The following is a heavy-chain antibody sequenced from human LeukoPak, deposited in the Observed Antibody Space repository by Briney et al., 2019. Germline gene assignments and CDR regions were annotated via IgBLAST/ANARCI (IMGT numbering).Heavy chain of an antibody. D-gene: IGHD2-2*01. CDR3: ARGGCSSTSCYLSHYWYFDL. V-gene: IGHV1-2*04. CDR2: INPNSGGT. CDR1: GYTFTGYY. J-gene: IGHJ2*01. Sequence: ASVKVSCKASGYTFTGYYMHWVRQAPGQGLEWMGWINPNSGGTNYAQKFQGWVTMTRDTSISTAYMELSRLRSDDTAVYYCARGGCSSTSCYLSHYWYFDLWGRGTLVTVSS.